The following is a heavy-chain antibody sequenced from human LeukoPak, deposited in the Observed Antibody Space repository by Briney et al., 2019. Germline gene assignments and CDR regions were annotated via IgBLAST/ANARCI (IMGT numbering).Heavy chain of an antibody. J-gene: IGHJ3*02. D-gene: IGHD4-23*01. CDR3: ARDPTNTVVTPGDAFDI. CDR1: GYTFTSYG. Sequence: ASVKVSCKASGYTFTSYGISWVRQASGQGLEWMGWISAYNGNTNYAQKLQGRVTMTTDTSTSTAYMELRSLRSDDTAVYYCARDPTNTVVTPGDAFDIWGQGTMVTVSS. V-gene: IGHV1-18*01. CDR2: ISAYNGNT.